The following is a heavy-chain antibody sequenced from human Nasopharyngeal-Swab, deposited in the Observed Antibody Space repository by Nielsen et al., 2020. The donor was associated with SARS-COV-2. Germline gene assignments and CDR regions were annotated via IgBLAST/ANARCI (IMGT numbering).Heavy chain of an antibody. CDR1: GYTFTSYG. J-gene: IGHJ5*02. D-gene: IGHD3-22*01. Sequence: ASVQVSCKASGYTFTSYGISWVRQAPGQGLEWMGWISGYNGKTNYAQKLQGRVSMTTDTSTSTAYMELRSLRSDDTAVYYCARDGYYYDSSGYFNWFDPWGQGTLVTVSS. CDR3: ARDGYYYDSSGYFNWFDP. V-gene: IGHV1-18*01. CDR2: ISGYNGKT.